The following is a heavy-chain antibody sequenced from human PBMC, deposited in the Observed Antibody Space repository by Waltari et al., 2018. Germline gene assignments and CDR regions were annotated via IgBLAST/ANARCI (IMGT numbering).Heavy chain of an antibody. CDR3: ASDILTGYDAFDI. Sequence: EVQLVESGGGLVKPGGSLRLSCAASGFPFRSYSMNWVRQAPGKGLEWVSSISSSSSYIYYADSVKGRFTISRDNAKNSLYLQMNSLRAEDTAVYYCASDILTGYDAFDIWGQGTMVTVSS. D-gene: IGHD3-9*01. V-gene: IGHV3-21*01. CDR1: GFPFRSYS. J-gene: IGHJ3*02. CDR2: ISSSSSYI.